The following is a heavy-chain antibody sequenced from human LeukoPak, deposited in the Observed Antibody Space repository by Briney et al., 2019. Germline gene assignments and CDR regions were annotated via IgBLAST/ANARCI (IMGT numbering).Heavy chain of an antibody. Sequence: SGTLSLTCAVSGGSISSSNWWSWVRQPPGKGLVWIGEIDHSGSTNYNPSLKSRVTISVDTSKNQFSLKLSSVTAADTAVYYCARGGIAGIYFDYWGQGTLVTVSS. V-gene: IGHV4-4*02. CDR2: IDHSGST. D-gene: IGHD6-13*01. CDR3: ARGGIAGIYFDY. CDR1: GGSISSSNW. J-gene: IGHJ4*02.